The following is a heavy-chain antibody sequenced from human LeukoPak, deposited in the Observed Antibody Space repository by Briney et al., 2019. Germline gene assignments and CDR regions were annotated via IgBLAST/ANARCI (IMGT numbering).Heavy chain of an antibody. V-gene: IGHV4-4*07. J-gene: IGHJ5*02. Sequence: SETLSLTCTVSGGSISSYYWSWIRQPAGKGLEWIGRIYTSGSTNYNPSLKSRVTMSVDTSKNQFSLKLSSVTAADTAVYYCARRRCSSTSCYAYRVVVNWFDPRGQGTLVTVSS. CDR2: IYTSGST. CDR1: GGSISSYY. CDR3: ARRRCSSTSCYAYRVVVNWFDP. D-gene: IGHD2-2*01.